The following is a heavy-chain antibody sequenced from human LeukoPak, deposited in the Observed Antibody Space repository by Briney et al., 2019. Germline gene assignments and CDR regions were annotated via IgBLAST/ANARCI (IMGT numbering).Heavy chain of an antibody. J-gene: IGHJ5*02. CDR1: GGPISTYY. CDR3: ARHVSQKLLWFGEYNKTHEAFHGSEVSWFDP. Sequence: SETLSLTCTVSGGPISTYYWTWIRQPPGKGLEWIGYIYHSGSTNYNPSLKSLVTISVDTSHKQFSLKLSSVTAADTAVYYCARHVSQKLLWFGEYNKTHEAFHGSEVSWFDPWGQGTLVTVSS. V-gene: IGHV4-59*08. CDR2: IYHSGST. D-gene: IGHD3-10*01.